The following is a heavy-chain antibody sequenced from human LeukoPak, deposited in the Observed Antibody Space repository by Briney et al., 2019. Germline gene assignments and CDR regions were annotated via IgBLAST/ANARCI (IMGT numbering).Heavy chain of an antibody. D-gene: IGHD1-26*01. J-gene: IGHJ4*02. CDR2: IYYSGST. Sequence: SETLSLTCTVSGRPISSYYWSWIRQPPGKGLEWIGYIYYSGSTNYNPSLKSRVTISVDTSKNQFSLKLSTVTAADTAVYYCARVSGGGGGGDWGQGTLVTVSS. CDR1: GRPISSYY. CDR3: ARVSGGGGGGD. V-gene: IGHV4-59*01.